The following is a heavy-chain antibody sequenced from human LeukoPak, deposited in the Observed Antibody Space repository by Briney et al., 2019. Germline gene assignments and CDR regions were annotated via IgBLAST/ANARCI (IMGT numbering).Heavy chain of an antibody. J-gene: IGHJ6*02. V-gene: IGHV4-39*07. CDR2: ISYGGST. Sequence: SETLSLTCTVSGGSISSSNYYWGWIRQPPGKGLEWIGSISYGGSTNYNPSLKSRVTISVNTSKNQFSLKLSSVTAADTAVYYCARLNDHLPAAMNPDYYYYGLDVWGQGTTVTVSS. CDR3: ARLNDHLPAAMNPDYYYYGLDV. D-gene: IGHD2-2*01. CDR1: GGSISSSNYY.